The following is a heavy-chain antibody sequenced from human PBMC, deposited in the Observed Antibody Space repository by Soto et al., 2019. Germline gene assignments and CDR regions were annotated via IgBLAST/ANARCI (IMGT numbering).Heavy chain of an antibody. CDR3: ATSMGRGGNDY. Sequence: EVQLVESGGGLVQHGGSLRLSCAASGFTFSDNWMSWVRQAPGKGLECVANIKTDGSEKYYVDPVKGRFTISRDNAKNSLYLQMNSLRAEDTAVYYCATSMGRGGNDYWGQGTLVAVSS. V-gene: IGHV3-7*05. CDR1: GFTFSDNW. CDR2: IKTDGSEK. D-gene: IGHD3-10*01. J-gene: IGHJ4*02.